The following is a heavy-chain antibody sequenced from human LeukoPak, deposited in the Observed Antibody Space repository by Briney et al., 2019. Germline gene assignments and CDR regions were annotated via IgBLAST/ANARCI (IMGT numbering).Heavy chain of an antibody. D-gene: IGHD3-10*01. CDR2: ISYDGSNK. Sequence: GRSLRLSCAASGFTFSSYGMHWVRQAPGKGLEWVAVISYDGSNKYYADSVKGRFTISRHNSKNTLYLQMNSLRAEDTAVYYCARGTPSGAYYFDYWGQGTLVTVSS. V-gene: IGHV3-30*14. J-gene: IGHJ4*02. CDR3: ARGTPSGAYYFDY. CDR1: GFTFSSYG.